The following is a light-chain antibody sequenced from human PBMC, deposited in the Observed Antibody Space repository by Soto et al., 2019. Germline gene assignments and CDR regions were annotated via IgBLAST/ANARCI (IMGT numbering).Light chain of an antibody. V-gene: IGKV3-15*01. Sequence: EVVMRQSPATLSVSPGEGATLSCRASQGIGDTLAWYQHKPGQAPRLLIYGASTRATGIPARFSGSGSGTEFTLTITSLQPEDIGTYYCQQTDTLPSTFGQGTRLEIK. CDR3: QQTDTLPST. CDR2: GAS. CDR1: QGIGDT. J-gene: IGKJ5*01.